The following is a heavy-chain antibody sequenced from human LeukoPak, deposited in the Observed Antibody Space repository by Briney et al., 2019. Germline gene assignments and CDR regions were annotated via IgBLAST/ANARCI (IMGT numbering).Heavy chain of an antibody. CDR2: INAGNGNT. J-gene: IGHJ4*02. V-gene: IGHV1-3*01. CDR1: GYTFTSYA. D-gene: IGHD3-16*01. Sequence: ASVKVPCKASGYTFTSYAMHWVRQAPGQRLEWMGWINAGNGNTKYSQKFQGRVTITRDTSASTAYMELSSLRSEDTAVYYCARDLTPGVMANWGQGTLVTVSS. CDR3: ARDLTPGVMAN.